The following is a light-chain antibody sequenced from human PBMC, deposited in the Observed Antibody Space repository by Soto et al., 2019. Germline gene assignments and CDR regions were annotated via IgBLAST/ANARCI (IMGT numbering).Light chain of an antibody. J-gene: IGKJ4*01. CDR1: QSISTY. Sequence: DIQMTQSPSSLSASVGDRVTITCRASQSISTYLNWYQQHPGKAPELLIYTASNLESGVPSRFSGSGSGTDFTLTISSLQPEDFATYYCQQSYGIPPVTFGGGTKVESK. CDR2: TAS. V-gene: IGKV1-39*01. CDR3: QQSYGIPPVT.